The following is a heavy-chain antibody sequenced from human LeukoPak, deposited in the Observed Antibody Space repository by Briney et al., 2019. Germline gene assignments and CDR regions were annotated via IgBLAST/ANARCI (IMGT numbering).Heavy chain of an antibody. J-gene: IGHJ4*02. CDR1: GGSFSDYY. Sequence: SETLSLTCAVYGGSFSDYYWSWIRQPPGKGLEWIGEINHSGSTNYNPSLKSRVTMSVDTSKNQFSLKLNSVTATDSAVYYCARHGGFYFDYWGQGSLVTVSS. D-gene: IGHD3-10*01. V-gene: IGHV4-34*01. CDR3: ARHGGFYFDY. CDR2: INHSGST.